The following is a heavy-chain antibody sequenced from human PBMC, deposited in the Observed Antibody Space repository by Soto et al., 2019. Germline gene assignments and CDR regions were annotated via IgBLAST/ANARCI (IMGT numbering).Heavy chain of an antibody. CDR2: IYHSGST. D-gene: IGHD1-1*01. J-gene: IGHJ5*02. CDR3: ARDQLEGNWFDP. CDR1: GGSINSGGYY. V-gene: IGHV4-31*03. Sequence: SETLSLTCTVSGGSINSGGYYWSWIRQHPGKGLEWIGYIYHSGSTLYNPSLKSRVTISVDKSKNQFSLKLSSVTAADTAVYYCARDQLEGNWFDPRGQGTLVTVSS.